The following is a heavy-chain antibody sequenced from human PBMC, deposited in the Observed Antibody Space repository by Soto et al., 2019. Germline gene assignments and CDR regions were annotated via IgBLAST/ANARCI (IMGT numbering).Heavy chain of an antibody. J-gene: IGHJ5*02. CDR3: ARHYSSSSTWFDP. D-gene: IGHD6-13*01. V-gene: IGHV4-38-2*01. Sequence: PSETLSLTCAVSGYSISSGYYWGWILQPPGKGLEWIGSIYHSGNTHYNPSLRSRVTISVYTSKNQFSLKLTSVTAADTAVYYCARHYSSSSTWFDPWGQGTLVTVSS. CDR2: IYHSGNT. CDR1: GYSISSGYY.